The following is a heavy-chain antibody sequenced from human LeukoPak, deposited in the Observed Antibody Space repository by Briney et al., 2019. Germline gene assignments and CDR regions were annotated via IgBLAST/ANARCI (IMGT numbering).Heavy chain of an antibody. CDR3: ARTTYYYGSGSYYYFDY. Sequence: SETLSLTCTVSGGSISSYHWSWIRQPPGKGLEWIGYIYYSGSTNYNPSHKSRVTISVDTSKNQFSLKLSSVTAADTAVYYCARTTYYYGSGSYYYFDYWGQGTLVTVSS. CDR1: GGSISSYH. D-gene: IGHD3-10*01. CDR2: IYYSGST. J-gene: IGHJ4*02. V-gene: IGHV4-59*01.